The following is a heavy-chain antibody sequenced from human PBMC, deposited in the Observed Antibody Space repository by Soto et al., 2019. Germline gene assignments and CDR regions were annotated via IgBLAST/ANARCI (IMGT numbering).Heavy chain of an antibody. CDR2: INHRGSL. J-gene: IGHJ6*02. D-gene: IGHD1-1*01. CDR1: GGSMTSGDQY. CDR3: ARELPQRQGRNMDV. V-gene: IGHV4-31*03. Sequence: TLSLTCTVTGGSMTSGDQYWTWIRHRPGEGLEWLGYINHRGSLYYNPSLKSRVSMSVDTSKNQFSLNLSSVTAADTAVYYCARELPQRQGRNMDVWGQGTTVTVSS.